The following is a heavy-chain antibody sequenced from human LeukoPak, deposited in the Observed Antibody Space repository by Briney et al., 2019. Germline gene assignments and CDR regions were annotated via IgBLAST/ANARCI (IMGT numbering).Heavy chain of an antibody. D-gene: IGHD3-22*01. CDR3: ARAPYYYDSSGYHNWFDP. J-gene: IGHJ5*02. Sequence: ASVKVSCKASGYNFTDYYIRWVRQAPGQGPEWMGRINSHTGGSNFAQKFQGSVTMTRDTSISTVYMELTRLSSDDTAVYYCARAPYYYDSSGYHNWFDPWGQGTLVTVSS. CDR1: GYNFTDYY. CDR2: INSHTGGS. V-gene: IGHV1-2*06.